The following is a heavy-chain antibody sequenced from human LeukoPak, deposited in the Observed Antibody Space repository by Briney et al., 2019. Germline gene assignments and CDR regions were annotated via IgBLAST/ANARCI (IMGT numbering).Heavy chain of an antibody. J-gene: IGHJ4*02. D-gene: IGHD3-22*01. CDR2: ISSSSSYI. Sequence: GGSLRLSCAASGFTFSSYSMNWVRQAPGKGLEGVSSISSSSSYIYYADSVKGRFTISRDNAKNSLYLQMNSLRAEDTAVYYCARGDSSGSFGYWGQGTLVTVSS. CDR1: GFTFSSYS. V-gene: IGHV3-21*01. CDR3: ARGDSSGSFGY.